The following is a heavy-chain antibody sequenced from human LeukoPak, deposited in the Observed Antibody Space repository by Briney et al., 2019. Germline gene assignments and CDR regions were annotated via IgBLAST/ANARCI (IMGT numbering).Heavy chain of an antibody. Sequence: PGGSLRLSCVASGFTFTTYGMHWVRQAPGQGLEWVAFIYYDGSNIYYADYVKGRFTISRDISKNTLYLQMDSLRAEDTAIYYCARDWKTNSFDYWGQGTLVTVSS. CDR2: IYYDGSNI. V-gene: IGHV3-33*01. CDR3: ARDWKTNSFDY. J-gene: IGHJ4*02. D-gene: IGHD1-1*01. CDR1: GFTFTTYG.